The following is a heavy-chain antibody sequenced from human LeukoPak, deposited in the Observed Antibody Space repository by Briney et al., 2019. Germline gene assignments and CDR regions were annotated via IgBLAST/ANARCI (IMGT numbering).Heavy chain of an antibody. J-gene: IGHJ3*02. CDR2: INHSGST. D-gene: IGHD3-10*01. V-gene: IGHV4-34*01. Sequence: PSETLSLTCAVYGGSFSGYYWSWIRQPPGKGLEWIGEINHSGSTNYNPSLKSRVTISVDTSKNQFSLKLSSVTAADTAVYYCARGPQGILPDAFDIWGQGTMVTVSS. CDR1: GGSFSGYY. CDR3: ARGPQGILPDAFDI.